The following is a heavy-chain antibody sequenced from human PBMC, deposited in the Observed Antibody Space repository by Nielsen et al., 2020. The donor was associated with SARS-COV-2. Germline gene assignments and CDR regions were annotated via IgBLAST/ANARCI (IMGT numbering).Heavy chain of an antibody. Sequence: SLKISCAASGFTFDDHAMHWVRQAPGKGLEWVSGLSWNSANIAYADSVKGRFTISRDNAKSSLFLQMNSLRPEDTALYYCAKDPSDGYSSSWYFDYWGQGTLVTVSS. J-gene: IGHJ4*02. V-gene: IGHV3-9*01. CDR3: AKDPSDGYSSSWYFDY. CDR2: LSWNSANI. D-gene: IGHD6-13*01. CDR1: GFTFDDHA.